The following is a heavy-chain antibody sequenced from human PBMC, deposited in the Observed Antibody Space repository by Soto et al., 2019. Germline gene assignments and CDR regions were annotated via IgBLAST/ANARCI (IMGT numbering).Heavy chain of an antibody. J-gene: IGHJ6*03. CDR2: ISTSDGST. Sequence: EVQVLESGGGLVQPGGSLRLSCAASGFTFGTYGMSWVRQAPGKGLEWVSGISTSDGSTYYAGSVKGRFTITRDNSKNALFLQMNNLRAEDTAVYYCAKGYCSGGSCNRDSFDYYYRDVWGKGTTVTVSS. D-gene: IGHD2-15*01. V-gene: IGHV3-23*01. CDR3: AKGYCSGGSCNRDSFDYYYRDV. CDR1: GFTFGTYG.